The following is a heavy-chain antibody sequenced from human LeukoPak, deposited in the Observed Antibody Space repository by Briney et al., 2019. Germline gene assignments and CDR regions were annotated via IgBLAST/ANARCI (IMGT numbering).Heavy chain of an antibody. V-gene: IGHV4-34*01. Sequence: SETLSLTCAVYGGSLSGYYWSWIRQPPGKGLEWIGEINHSGSTNYNPSLKSRVTISVDTSKNQFSLKLSSVTAADTAVYYCARGRRPFDYWGQGTLVTVSS. J-gene: IGHJ4*02. CDR1: GGSLSGYY. CDR2: INHSGST. CDR3: ARGRRPFDY.